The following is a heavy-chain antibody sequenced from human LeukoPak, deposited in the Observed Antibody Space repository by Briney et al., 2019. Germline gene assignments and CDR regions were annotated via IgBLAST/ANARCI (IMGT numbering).Heavy chain of an antibody. D-gene: IGHD6-13*01. Sequence: GASVKVSCKASGYTFTSYGINWVRQAPGQGLEWMGWISAYNGNTNYAQKLQGRVTMTTDTSTSTAYMELRSLRSDDTAVYYCARENSYIAAAGTGWFDPWGQGTLVTVSS. CDR2: ISAYNGNT. V-gene: IGHV1-18*01. CDR1: GYTFTSYG. CDR3: ARENSYIAAAGTGWFDP. J-gene: IGHJ5*02.